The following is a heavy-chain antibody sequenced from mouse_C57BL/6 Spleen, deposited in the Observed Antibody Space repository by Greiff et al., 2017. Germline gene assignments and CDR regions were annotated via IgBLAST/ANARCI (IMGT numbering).Heavy chain of an antibody. D-gene: IGHD6-1*01. CDR3: AGAAQGSYYAMDY. Sequence: QVQLKQSGAELARPGASVKLSCKASGYTFTSYGISWVKQRTGQGLEWIGEIYPRSGNTYYNEKFKGKATLTADKSSSTAYMELRSLTSEDSVVYFCAGAAQGSYYAMDYWGQGTSVTVSS. V-gene: IGHV1-81*01. J-gene: IGHJ4*01. CDR2: IYPRSGNT. CDR1: GYTFTSYG.